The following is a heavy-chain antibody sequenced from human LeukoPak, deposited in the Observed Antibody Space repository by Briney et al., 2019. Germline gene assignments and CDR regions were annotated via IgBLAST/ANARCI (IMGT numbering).Heavy chain of an antibody. CDR3: ARVDDRGHYYDSSGPRKLFDY. Sequence: ASVKVSCKASGYTFTGYYMHWVRQAPGQGLEWVGWINPDSGGTNYAQKFQGRVTMTRDTSIRTAYMELSRLRSDDAAVYYCARVDDRGHYYDSSGPRKLFDYWGQGTLVTVSS. CDR1: GYTFTGYY. CDR2: INPDSGGT. J-gene: IGHJ4*02. D-gene: IGHD3-22*01. V-gene: IGHV1-2*02.